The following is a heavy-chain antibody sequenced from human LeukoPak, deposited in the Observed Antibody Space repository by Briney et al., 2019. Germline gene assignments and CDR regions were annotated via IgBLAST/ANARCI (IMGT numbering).Heavy chain of an antibody. V-gene: IGHV1-69*04. CDR2: IIPIFGIA. Sequence: SVKVSCKASGGTFSSYAISWVRQAPGQGLEWMGRIIPIFGIANYAQKFQGRVTITADKSTSTAYMELSSLRSEDTAVYYCARGRRYCSSTSCPYGMDVWDQGTTVTVSS. D-gene: IGHD2-2*01. CDR3: ARGRRYCSSTSCPYGMDV. J-gene: IGHJ6*02. CDR1: GGTFSSYA.